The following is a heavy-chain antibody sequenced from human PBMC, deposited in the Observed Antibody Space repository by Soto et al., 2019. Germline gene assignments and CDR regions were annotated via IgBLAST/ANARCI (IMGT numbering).Heavy chain of an antibody. CDR2: IKQDGSEK. Sequence: GGSLRLSCAASGFTFSSYWMSWVRQAPGKGLEWVANIKQDGSEKYYVDSVKGRFTISRDNSKNTLYLQMNSLRAEDTAVYYCARDRMDIVVVPAANDDAFDIWGQGTMVTVPS. J-gene: IGHJ3*02. CDR3: ARDRMDIVVVPAANDDAFDI. D-gene: IGHD2-2*03. V-gene: IGHV3-7*01. CDR1: GFTFSSYW.